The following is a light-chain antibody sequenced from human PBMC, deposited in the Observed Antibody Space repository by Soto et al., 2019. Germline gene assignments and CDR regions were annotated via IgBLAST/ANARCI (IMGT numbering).Light chain of an antibody. J-gene: IGKJ5*01. CDR3: QQRSNWPPIT. CDR1: QSVSIN. CDR2: GAS. Sequence: EIVMTQSPATLSVSPGERATLSCRASQSVSINLAWYQQRPGQAPRLLIYGASTRATGIPARFSGSGSGTDFTLTISSLEPEDAAVYYCQQRSNWPPITFGQGTRLEIK. V-gene: IGKV3-15*01.